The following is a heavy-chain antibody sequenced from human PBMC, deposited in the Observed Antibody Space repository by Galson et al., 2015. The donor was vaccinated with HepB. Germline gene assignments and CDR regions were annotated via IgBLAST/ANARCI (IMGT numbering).Heavy chain of an antibody. V-gene: IGHV1-46*03. CDR3: ARATSPITFHTYYYDSSGYSWFDP. CDR1: GYTFTSYY. D-gene: IGHD3-22*01. CDR2: INPSGGST. J-gene: IGHJ5*02. Sequence: SVKVSCKASGYTFTSYYMHWVRQAPGQGLEWMGIINPSGGSTSYAQKFQGRVTMTRDTSTSTVYMELSSLRSEDTAVYYCARATSPITFHTYYYDSSGYSWFDPWGQGTLVTVSS.